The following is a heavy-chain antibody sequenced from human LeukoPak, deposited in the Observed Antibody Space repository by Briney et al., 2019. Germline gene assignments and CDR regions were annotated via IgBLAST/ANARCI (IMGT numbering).Heavy chain of an antibody. CDR2: INHSGST. Sequence: PSETLSLTCTVSGGSISSSSYYWGWIRQPPGKGLEWIGEINHSGSTNYNPSLKSRVTISVDTSKNQFSLKLSSVTAADTAVYYCARGGSYYYGSGSYARFDLWGRGTLVTVSS. J-gene: IGHJ2*01. V-gene: IGHV4-39*07. D-gene: IGHD3-10*01. CDR3: ARGGSYYYGSGSYARFDL. CDR1: GGSISSSSYY.